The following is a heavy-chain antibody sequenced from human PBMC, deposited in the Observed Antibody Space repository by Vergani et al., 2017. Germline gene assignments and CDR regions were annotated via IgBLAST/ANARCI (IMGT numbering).Heavy chain of an antibody. CDR1: GFTFSSYA. V-gene: IGHV3-23*01. CDR2: ISGSGGST. CDR3: AKPYDFWIGYDP. J-gene: IGHJ5*02. Sequence: EVQLLESGGGLVQPGGSLRLSCAASGFTFSSYAMSWVRQAPGKGLEWVSAISGSGGSTYYADTVKGRFTISRDNSKNTLYLHMNSLRAEDTAVYYCAKPYDFWIGYDPWGQGTLVTVSS. D-gene: IGHD3-3*01.